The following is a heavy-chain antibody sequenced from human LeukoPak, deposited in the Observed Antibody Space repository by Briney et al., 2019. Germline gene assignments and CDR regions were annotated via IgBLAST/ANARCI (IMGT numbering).Heavy chain of an antibody. J-gene: IGHJ4*02. CDR3: ARNMAY. Sequence: SETLSLTCTVSGGSFRDYYWSWIRQPPGKGLEWIGYLYDSGSTIYNPSLKSRVTISLDTSKNQLSLTLNSVTAADTAVYYCARNMAYWGQGTLVTVSS. D-gene: IGHD2/OR15-2a*01. CDR1: GGSFRDYY. V-gene: IGHV4-59*01. CDR2: LYDSGST.